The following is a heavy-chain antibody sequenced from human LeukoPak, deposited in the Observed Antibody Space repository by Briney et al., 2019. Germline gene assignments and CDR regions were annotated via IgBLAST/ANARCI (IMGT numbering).Heavy chain of an antibody. CDR3: AKDRRTYYDSSGIFDY. CDR2: ISGSGGST. D-gene: IGHD3-22*01. V-gene: IGHV3-23*01. CDR1: GFTSSSYA. J-gene: IGHJ4*02. Sequence: GGSLRLSCAASGFTSSSYAMSWVRQAPGKGLEWVSAISGSGGSTYYADSVKGRFTISRDNSKNTLYLQMNSLRAEDTAVYYCAKDRRTYYDSSGIFDYWGQGTLVTVSS.